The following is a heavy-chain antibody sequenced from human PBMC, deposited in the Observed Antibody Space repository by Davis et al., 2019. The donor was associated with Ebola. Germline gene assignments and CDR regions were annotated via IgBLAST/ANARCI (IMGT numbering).Heavy chain of an antibody. Sequence: SETLSLTCTVSGGSISSSSYYWGWIRQPPGKGREWIGSIYYSGSTYYNPSLKSRVTISVDTSKNQFSLKLSSVTAADTAVYYCAVAVVPAAGGLDYWGQGTLVTVSS. J-gene: IGHJ4*02. CDR2: IYYSGST. D-gene: IGHD2-2*01. CDR1: GGSISSSSYY. V-gene: IGHV4-39*07. CDR3: AVAVVPAAGGLDY.